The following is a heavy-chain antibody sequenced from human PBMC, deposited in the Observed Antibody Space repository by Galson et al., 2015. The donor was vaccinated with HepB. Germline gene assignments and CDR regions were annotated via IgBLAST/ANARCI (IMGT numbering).Heavy chain of an antibody. V-gene: IGHV1-46*01. Sequence: SVKVSCKASGYIFTNYYMHWFRQAPGQGPEWMGTIRTSGATMYPQKFQGRVTMTTDTSTSTAYMELRSLRSDDTAVYYCARDGSSRDGYNYYYYYHGMDVWGQGTTVTVSS. CDR2: IRTSGAT. J-gene: IGHJ6*02. CDR1: GYIFTNYY. D-gene: IGHD5-24*01. CDR3: ARDGSSRDGYNYYYYYHGMDV.